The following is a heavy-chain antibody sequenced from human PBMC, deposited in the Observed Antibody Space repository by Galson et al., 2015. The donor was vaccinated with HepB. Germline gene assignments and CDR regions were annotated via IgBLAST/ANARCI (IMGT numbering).Heavy chain of an antibody. CDR3: ARDKDPSRSWVDGLIYYGLAV. D-gene: IGHD6-13*01. Sequence: SLRLSCAASGFTFRSYAFHWVRQAPGKGLDWVAVISYDGSNKNYADSVKGRFTISRDDSRYTLHLHMISLRAEDTAIYYCARDKDPSRSWVDGLIYYGLAVWGQGTTVTVSS. J-gene: IGHJ6*02. CDR2: ISYDGSNK. V-gene: IGHV3-30*04. CDR1: GFTFRSYA.